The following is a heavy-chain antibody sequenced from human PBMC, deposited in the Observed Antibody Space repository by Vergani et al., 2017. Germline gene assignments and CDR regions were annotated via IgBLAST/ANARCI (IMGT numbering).Heavy chain of an antibody. D-gene: IGHD6-6*01. CDR2: ISWNSNSI. J-gene: IGHJ5*02. V-gene: IGHV3-9*02. CDR1: GFTSAGYA. CDR3: AKDLGTSSGGGWFDP. Sequence: EVQLEESGGGLVLPARSLRLSCVASGFTSAGYAMHWVRQAPGKGLEWVSGISWNSNSIGYADSVKGRFTISRDNAKNSLYLQMNSLRAEDTALYYCAKDLGTSSGGGWFDPWGQGTRVTVSS.